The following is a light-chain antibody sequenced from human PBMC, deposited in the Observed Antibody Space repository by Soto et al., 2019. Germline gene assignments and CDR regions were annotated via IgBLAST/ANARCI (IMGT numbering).Light chain of an antibody. J-gene: IGKJ5*01. CDR3: QQYYTPAMS. CDR1: HNIDSC. V-gene: IGKV1-5*03. Sequence: DIQMTQSPSTLSASVGDRVTITCRASHNIDSCLAWYQQKPGKAPKLLIQKASNLQSGVPSRFSGSQSGTEFTLTISSLQPDDSATYFCQQYYTPAMSFGQGTRLEIK. CDR2: KAS.